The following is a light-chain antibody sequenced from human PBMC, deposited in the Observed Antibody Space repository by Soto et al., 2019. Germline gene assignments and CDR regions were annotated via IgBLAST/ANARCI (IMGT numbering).Light chain of an antibody. CDR1: QSVDND. CDR3: QQYNNWPLT. Sequence: EIVLPQSPGTLSVSPGDRATLSCRASQSVDNDLAWYQQKPGQPPRLLIYDASTRATGIPARFSGSQSGTEFTLTISSLLSEDFAVYSCQQYNNWPLTFGGGTKVDIK. CDR2: DAS. J-gene: IGKJ4*01. V-gene: IGKV3D-15*01.